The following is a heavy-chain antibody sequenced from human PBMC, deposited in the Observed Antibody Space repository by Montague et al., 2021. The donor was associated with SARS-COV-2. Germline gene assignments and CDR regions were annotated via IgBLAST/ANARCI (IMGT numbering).Heavy chain of an antibody. D-gene: IGHD6-6*01. CDR1: GSSFGDHG. V-gene: IGHV3-13*04. CDR2: IGIGLDT. J-gene: IGHJ4*02. Sequence: SLRLSCAASGSSFGDHGLNWVRHTSGHGPPSVSVIGIGLDTYYLGSVTGRFIISRENAKNSLYLQMNSLRVGDTAVYYCARGGEWSSSSLPDYWGQGTLVTVSP. CDR3: ARGGEWSSSSLPDY.